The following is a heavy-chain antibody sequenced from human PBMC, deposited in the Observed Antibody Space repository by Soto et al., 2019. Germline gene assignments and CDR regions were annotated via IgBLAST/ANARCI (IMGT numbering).Heavy chain of an antibody. D-gene: IGHD2-15*01. V-gene: IGHV1-3*01. CDR3: ARGPGGPDGPGDY. CDR1: GYIFTDYY. Sequence: GASVKVSCKASGYIFTDYYMHWVRQAPGQRLEWMGWINASNGNTKYSQKFQGRVTITRDTSASTAYMELSSLRSEDTAVYYCARGPGGPDGPGDYWVQGTLVTVSS. CDR2: INASNGNT. J-gene: IGHJ4*02.